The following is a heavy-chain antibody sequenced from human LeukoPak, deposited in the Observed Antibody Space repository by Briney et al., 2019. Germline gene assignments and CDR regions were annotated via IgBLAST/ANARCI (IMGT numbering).Heavy chain of an antibody. Sequence: GGSLMLACAASGFTVRNNLMSWVRQAPGKGLEWVSIIYNGGNIVYADSVKGRFTITGDDSENTLYLEMINLRSEDTDIYDCARHQPKPSAGKYYFDYWGQGALVTVSS. J-gene: IGHJ4*02. CDR3: ARHQPKPSAGKYYFDY. CDR2: IYNGGNI. CDR1: GFTVRNNL. D-gene: IGHD6-13*01. V-gene: IGHV3-53*01.